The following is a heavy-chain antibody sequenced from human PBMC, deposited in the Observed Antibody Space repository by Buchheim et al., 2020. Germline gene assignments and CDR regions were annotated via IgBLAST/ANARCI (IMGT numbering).Heavy chain of an antibody. V-gene: IGHV3-30-3*01. D-gene: IGHD3-10*01. CDR2: ISCDGSNK. J-gene: IGHJ6*02. CDR1: GFTFSSYA. Sequence: QVQLVESGGGVVQPGRSLRLSCAASGFTFSSYAMHWVRQAPGKGLEWVAAISCDGSNKYYADSVKGRFTISRDNSKNTLYLHMNRLRGEDTAVYYCARDSFRRYYYYYFGMDVWGQGT. CDR3: ARDSFRRYYYYYFGMDV.